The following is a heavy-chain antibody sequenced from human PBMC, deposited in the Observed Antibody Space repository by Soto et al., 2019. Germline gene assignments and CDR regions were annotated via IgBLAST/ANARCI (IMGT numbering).Heavy chain of an antibody. CDR2: ISYGGSNK. CDR1: GFTFSSYG. V-gene: IGHV3-30*18. D-gene: IGHD2-21*02. Sequence: PGGSLRLSCAASGFTFSSYGMHWVRQAPGKGLEWVAVISYGGSNKYYADSVKGRFTISRDNSKNTLYLQMNSLRAGDTAVYYCAKDMAPFGGNSVPDYWGQGTLVTVSS. CDR3: AKDMAPFGGNSVPDY. J-gene: IGHJ4*02.